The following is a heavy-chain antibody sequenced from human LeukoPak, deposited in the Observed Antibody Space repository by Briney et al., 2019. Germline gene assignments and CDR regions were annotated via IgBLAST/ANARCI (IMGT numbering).Heavy chain of an antibody. CDR2: MKEDGGEI. V-gene: IGHV3-7*01. CDR1: GFPFSNYW. Sequence: PGGSLRLSCAGSGFPFSNYWMAWFRQAPGKGLEWVANMKEDGGEINYVDSVKGRFTISRDNAKNSLDLQMNSLRVDDTAVYYCVRDRGYSTFDYWGQGTLVIVSS. CDR3: VRDRGYSTFDY. J-gene: IGHJ4*02. D-gene: IGHD4-23*01.